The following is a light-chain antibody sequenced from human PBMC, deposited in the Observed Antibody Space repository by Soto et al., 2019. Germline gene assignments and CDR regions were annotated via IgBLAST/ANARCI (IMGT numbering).Light chain of an antibody. J-gene: IGLJ3*02. V-gene: IGLV8-61*01. Sequence: QAVVTQEPSFSVSPGGTVTLTCGLTSASVSTNSYPSWYQQTPGQAPRTLIHSTNIRSSGVPDRFSGSILGNKAALTITGARAEDECDYYCVVYLGSGSWVFGGGTKLTVL. CDR3: VVYLGSGSWV. CDR1: SASVSTNSY. CDR2: STN.